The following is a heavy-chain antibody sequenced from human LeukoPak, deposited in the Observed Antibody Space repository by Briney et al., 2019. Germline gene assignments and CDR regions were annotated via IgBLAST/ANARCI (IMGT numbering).Heavy chain of an antibody. J-gene: IGHJ4*02. D-gene: IGHD1-26*01. V-gene: IGHV3-49*04. CDR1: GFTFGDYA. CDR2: IRSKAYGGTT. CDR3: TRLGQKGAMGHSGSYYYLDY. Sequence: PGRALRLSCTASGFTFGDYAMSWVRQAPGKGLEWVGFIRSKAYGGTTEYAASVKGRFTISRDDSKSIAYLQMNSLKTEDTAVYYCTRLGQKGAMGHSGSYYYLDYWSQGTLVTVSS.